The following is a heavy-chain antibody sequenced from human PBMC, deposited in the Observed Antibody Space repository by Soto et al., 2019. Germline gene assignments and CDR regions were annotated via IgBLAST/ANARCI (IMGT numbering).Heavy chain of an antibody. D-gene: IGHD6-19*01. Sequence: GESLKISCKGSGYSFTSYWIGWVRQMPGKGLEWMGIIYPGDSDTRYSPSFQGQVTISADKSISTAYLQWSSLKASDTAMYYCARPSLDGAVAGGVEGYFDYWGQGTLVTVSS. CDR3: ARPSLDGAVAGGVEGYFDY. J-gene: IGHJ4*02. CDR1: GYSFTSYW. CDR2: IYPGDSDT. V-gene: IGHV5-51*01.